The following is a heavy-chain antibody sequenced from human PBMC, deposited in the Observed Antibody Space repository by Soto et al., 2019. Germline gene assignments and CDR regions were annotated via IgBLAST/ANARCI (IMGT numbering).Heavy chain of an antibody. D-gene: IGHD6-19*01. CDR3: SESIIGGWSNWFDP. J-gene: IGHJ5*02. V-gene: IGHV3-23*01. CDR1: GFTFSSYA. Sequence: EVQLLESGGVLVQPGGSLRLSCAASGFTFSSYAMSWVRQAPGKGLEWVSDISGIGGSTYYADSVKGRCNISRDNSKNTLYLQMNWLIAEDTAVYYCSESIIGGWSNWFDPWGQVALVTVYS. CDR2: ISGIGGST.